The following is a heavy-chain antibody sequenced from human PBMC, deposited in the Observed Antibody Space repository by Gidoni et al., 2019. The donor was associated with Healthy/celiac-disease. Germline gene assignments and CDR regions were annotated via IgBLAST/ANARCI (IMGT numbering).Heavy chain of an antibody. CDR1: GGSVSSYY. V-gene: IGHV4-34*01. Sequence: QVQLQQWGAGLLKPSEPLSLTFTVFGGSVSSYYWSWIRQPPGKGLEWIGEINQRGSTFYNPSLKSRVTTSLDTSKNQFSLRLSSVTAADTAVYYWARGNWNYGAFDIWGQGTMVTVSS. D-gene: IGHD1-7*01. CDR3: ARGNWNYGAFDI. J-gene: IGHJ3*02. CDR2: INQRGST.